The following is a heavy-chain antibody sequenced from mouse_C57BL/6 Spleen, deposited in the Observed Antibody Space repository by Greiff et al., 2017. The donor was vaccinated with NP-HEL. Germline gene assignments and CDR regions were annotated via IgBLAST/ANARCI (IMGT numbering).Heavy chain of an antibody. CDR2: IDPSDSYT. CDR3: AVTTVVKTETWYFDV. Sequence: QVQLQQPGAELVKPGASVKLSCKASGYTFTSYWMQWVKQRPGQGLEWIGEIDPSDSYTNYNQKFKGKATLTVDTSSSTAYMQLSSLTSEDSAVYYCAVTTVVKTETWYFDVWGTGTTVTVSS. CDR1: GYTFTSYW. J-gene: IGHJ1*03. V-gene: IGHV1-50*01. D-gene: IGHD1-1*01.